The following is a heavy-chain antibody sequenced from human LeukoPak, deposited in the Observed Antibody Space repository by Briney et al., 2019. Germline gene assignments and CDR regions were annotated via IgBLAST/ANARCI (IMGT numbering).Heavy chain of an antibody. V-gene: IGHV3-23*01. CDR2: ISGSGGST. J-gene: IGHJ4*02. D-gene: IGHD2-2*01. Sequence: GGSLRLSCAASEFTFSSYAMSWVRQAPGKGLEWVSAISGSGGSTYYADSVKGRFTISRDNSKNTLYLQMNSLRAEDTAVYYCAKDPYCSSTSCYFVGYWGQGTLVTVSS. CDR1: EFTFSSYA. CDR3: AKDPYCSSTSCYFVGY.